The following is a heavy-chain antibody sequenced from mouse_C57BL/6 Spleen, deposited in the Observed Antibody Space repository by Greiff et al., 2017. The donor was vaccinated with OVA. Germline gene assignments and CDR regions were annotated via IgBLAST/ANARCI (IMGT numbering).Heavy chain of an antibody. CDR1: GFTFSSYT. J-gene: IGHJ4*01. Sequence: DVMLVESGGGLVKPGGSLKLSCAASGFTFSSYTMSWVRQTPEKRLEWVATISGGGGNTYYPDSVKGRFTISRDNANTTLYLQMSRLRSEDTALYYCARRGTVSWYYYACDYWGQGTSVTVSS. V-gene: IGHV5-9*01. CDR2: ISGGGGNT. CDR3: ARRGTVSWYYYACDY. D-gene: IGHD1-1*01.